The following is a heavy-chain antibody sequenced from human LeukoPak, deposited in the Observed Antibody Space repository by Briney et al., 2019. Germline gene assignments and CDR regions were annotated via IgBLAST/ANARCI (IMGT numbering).Heavy chain of an antibody. J-gene: IGHJ6*02. CDR3: ARDRSNYLGGYYYYGMDV. CDR2: IYHSGST. V-gene: IGHV4-4*02. CDR1: GGSISSSNW. Sequence: SETLSLTCAVSGGSISSSNWWSWVRQPPGKGLEWIGEIYHSGSTNYNPSLKSRVTISVDKSKNQFSLKLGSVTAADTAVYFCARDRSNYLGGYYYYGMDVWGQGTTVTVSS. D-gene: IGHD4-11*01.